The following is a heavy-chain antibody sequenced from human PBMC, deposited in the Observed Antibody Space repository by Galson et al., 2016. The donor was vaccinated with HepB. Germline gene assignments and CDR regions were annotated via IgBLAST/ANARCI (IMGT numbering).Heavy chain of an antibody. CDR2: ISYDGSNK. Sequence: SLRLSCAASGFTFSSYGIHWVRQAPGKGLEWVALISYDGSNKYYADSVKGRITISRVTSKNTVYLQMNSLRGEDTGVYYCARDKGTSVWYKDYWGQGTLVTVSS. D-gene: IGHD1-1*01. J-gene: IGHJ4*02. CDR3: ARDKGTSVWYKDY. V-gene: IGHV3-30*03. CDR1: GFTFSSYG.